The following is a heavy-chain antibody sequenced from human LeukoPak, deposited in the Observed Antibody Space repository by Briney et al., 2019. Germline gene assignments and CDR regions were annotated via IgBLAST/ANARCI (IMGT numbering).Heavy chain of an antibody. CDR3: ARDSRWGSYWYFDL. J-gene: IGHJ2*01. CDR2: IYSGGST. D-gene: IGHD3-16*01. Sequence: GGSLRVSCAASGFTVSDNYMNWVRQAPGKGLEWVSVIYSGGSTYYADSVKVRFTISRDSSKNTLYLQMNSLRAEDTAVYYCARDSRWGSYWYFDLWGRGTLVTVSS. V-gene: IGHV3-66*01. CDR1: GFTVSDNY.